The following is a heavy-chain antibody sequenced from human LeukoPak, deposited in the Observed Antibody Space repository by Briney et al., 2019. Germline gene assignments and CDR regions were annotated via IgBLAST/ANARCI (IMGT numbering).Heavy chain of an antibody. CDR1: GGSISSGDYY. CDR2: IYYIGNT. V-gene: IGHV4-30-4*01. D-gene: IGHD2-15*01. J-gene: IGHJ5*02. CDR3: ASLRLGYCSGGSCENWFDP. Sequence: PSETLSLTCTVSGGSISSGDYYWSWIRQPPGKGLEWIGYIYYIGNTFYNPSLKSRVTISVDKSKNQFSLKLSSVTAADTAVYYCASLRLGYCSGGSCENWFDPWGQGTLVTVSS.